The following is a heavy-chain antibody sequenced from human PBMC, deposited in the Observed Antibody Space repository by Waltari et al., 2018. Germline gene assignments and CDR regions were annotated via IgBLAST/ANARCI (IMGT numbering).Heavy chain of an antibody. J-gene: IGHJ4*02. D-gene: IGHD3-16*01. Sequence: QVQLVQSGAEVKKPGASVKVSCKASGYTFTGYYLHAVRQAPGQGLEWVGWINPKMGGTKYAQKFQGRGTMTRETSISTAYMELSRLRSDDTAVYYCARGWITWGGGYYFDYWGQGTLVTVSS. V-gene: IGHV1-2*02. CDR2: INPKMGGT. CDR1: GYTFTGYY. CDR3: ARGWITWGGGYYFDY.